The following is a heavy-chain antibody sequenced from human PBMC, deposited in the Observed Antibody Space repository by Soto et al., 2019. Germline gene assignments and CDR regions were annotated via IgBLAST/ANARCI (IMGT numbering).Heavy chain of an antibody. CDR3: TRGPPYGDYVDY. CDR1: GYTFTGYD. CDR2: MNPSSGST. V-gene: IGHV1-8*01. J-gene: IGHJ4*02. Sequence: QVQLVQSGAEVKKPGASVKVSCKASGYTFTGYDINWVRQATGQGLEWMGWMNPSSGSTGYAQKFQGRVTMTRNTSISTAYMDLTSLRPEDTAMYYCTRGPPYGDYVDYWGRGTLVTVSS. D-gene: IGHD4-17*01.